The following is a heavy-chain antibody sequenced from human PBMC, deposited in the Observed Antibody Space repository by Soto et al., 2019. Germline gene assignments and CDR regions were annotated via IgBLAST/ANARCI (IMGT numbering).Heavy chain of an antibody. D-gene: IGHD2-8*01. CDR3: ARTNGPVHDAFDI. CDR2: IIPIFGTA. CDR1: RGRFSSYA. V-gene: IGHV1-69*13. J-gene: IGHJ3*02. Sequence: SAEVCSEACRGRFSSYASSWVRQDPGQGLEWMGGIIPIFGTANYAQKFQGRVTITADESTSTAYMELSSLRSEDTAVYYCARTNGPVHDAFDIWRQGTMVTVSS.